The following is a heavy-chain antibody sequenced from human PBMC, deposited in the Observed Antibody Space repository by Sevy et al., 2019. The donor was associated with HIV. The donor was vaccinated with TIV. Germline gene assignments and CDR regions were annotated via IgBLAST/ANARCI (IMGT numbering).Heavy chain of an antibody. CDR1: GDSISGYY. CDR2: MHYSGST. Sequence: SETLSLTCAVSGDSISGYYWGWNRQPPGKGLEWIAYMHYSGSTNFNPSLKSRVTISVDTSKNRFSLKLSSVTAADTAVYYCAGVYSSGREGPGWFDPWGQGTLVTVSS. D-gene: IGHD3-22*01. J-gene: IGHJ5*02. V-gene: IGHV4-59*13. CDR3: AGVYSSGREGPGWFDP.